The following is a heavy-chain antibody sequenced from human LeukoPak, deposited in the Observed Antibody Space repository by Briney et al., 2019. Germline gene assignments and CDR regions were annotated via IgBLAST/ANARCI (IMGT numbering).Heavy chain of an antibody. CDR3: ARDKSYDFWAGYHALDY. D-gene: IGHD3-3*01. V-gene: IGHV3-30*07. J-gene: IGHJ4*02. Sequence: DSVKGRFTISRDYSKNTLYLHMNSLRAEDTAVYYCARDKSYDFWAGYHALDYWGQGTLVTVSS.